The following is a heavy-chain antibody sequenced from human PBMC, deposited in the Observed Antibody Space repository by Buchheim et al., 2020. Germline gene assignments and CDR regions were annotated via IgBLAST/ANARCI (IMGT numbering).Heavy chain of an antibody. Sequence: QVQLVESGGGMVKPGGSLRLSCTGSGFTFSDYYMSWVRQAPGKGLELVSYISSSGTTIYYADSVKGRFTISRDNAKNSLYLQMISLRAEDRAVYYCARDQPDYGDYPQINRFDPWGQGTL. CDR2: ISSSGTTI. CDR3: ARDQPDYGDYPQINRFDP. V-gene: IGHV3-11*01. J-gene: IGHJ5*02. CDR1: GFTFSDYY. D-gene: IGHD4-17*01.